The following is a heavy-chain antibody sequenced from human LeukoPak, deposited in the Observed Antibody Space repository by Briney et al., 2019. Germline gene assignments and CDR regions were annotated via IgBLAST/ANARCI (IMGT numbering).Heavy chain of an antibody. CDR2: IWYDGSNK. Sequence: GGSLRLSCAASGFIFGSYGMHWVRQAPGKGLEWVAVIWYDGSNKYYADSVKGRFTISRDNSKNTLYLQMNSLRAEDTAVYYCARDDSSASGAFDIWGQGTMVTVSS. CDR3: ARDDSSASGAFDI. V-gene: IGHV3-33*01. D-gene: IGHD3-22*01. J-gene: IGHJ3*02. CDR1: GFIFGSYG.